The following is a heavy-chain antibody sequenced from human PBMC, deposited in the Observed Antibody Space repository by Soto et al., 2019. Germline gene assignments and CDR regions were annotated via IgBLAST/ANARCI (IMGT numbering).Heavy chain of an antibody. CDR2: INHSGST. J-gene: IGHJ6*02. CDR3: ARGHGSSWYLYYYGMDV. V-gene: IGHV4-34*01. Sequence: SETLSLTCAVYGGSFSCYYWSWIRQPPGKGLEWIGEINHSGSTNYNPSLKSRVTISVDTSKNQFSLKLSSVTAADTAVYYCARGHGSSWYLYYYGMDVWGQGTTVTVSS. D-gene: IGHD6-13*01. CDR1: GGSFSCYY.